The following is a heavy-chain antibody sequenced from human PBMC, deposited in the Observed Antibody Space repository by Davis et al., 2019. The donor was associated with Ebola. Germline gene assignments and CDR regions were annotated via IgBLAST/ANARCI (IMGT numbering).Heavy chain of an antibody. CDR3: TMSAGIFDY. D-gene: IGHD3-10*02. CDR2: ISGSGAST. J-gene: IGHJ4*02. V-gene: IGHV3-23*01. Sequence: PGGSLRLSCAGSGFTFPNVWMNWVRQVPGKGLEWVSGISGSGASTYYADSVKGRFTISRDNSKNTLYLQMNSLRAEDTAVYYCTMSAGIFDYWGQGTLVTVSS. CDR1: GFTFPNVW.